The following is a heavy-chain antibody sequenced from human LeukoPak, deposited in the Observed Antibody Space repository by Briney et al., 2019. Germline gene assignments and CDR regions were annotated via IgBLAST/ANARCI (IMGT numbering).Heavy chain of an antibody. CDR3: TKLKGWYGEGFFDY. D-gene: IGHD6-19*01. Sequence: GGSLRLSCAASGFTISSNYMSWVRQPAGKGLEWVSVLYSGGATFYADSVKGRFTISRDTSKNTLYLQMNDLRADDTAVYYCTKLKGWYGEGFFDYWGQGTLVTVSS. V-gene: IGHV3-53*01. J-gene: IGHJ4*02. CDR2: LYSGGAT. CDR1: GFTISSNY.